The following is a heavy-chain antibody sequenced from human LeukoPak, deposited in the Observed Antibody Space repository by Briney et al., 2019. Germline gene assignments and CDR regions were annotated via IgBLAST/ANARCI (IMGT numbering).Heavy chain of an antibody. CDR3: ARDPPDYYDSSGSDY. Sequence: ASVKVSCKASGYTFTSYGISWVRQAPGQGLEWMGWISAYNGNTNYAQKLQGRVTMTTDTPTSTAYMELRSLRSDDTAVYYCARDPPDYYDSSGSDYWGQGTLVTVSS. D-gene: IGHD3-22*01. CDR2: ISAYNGNT. V-gene: IGHV1-18*01. J-gene: IGHJ4*02. CDR1: GYTFTSYG.